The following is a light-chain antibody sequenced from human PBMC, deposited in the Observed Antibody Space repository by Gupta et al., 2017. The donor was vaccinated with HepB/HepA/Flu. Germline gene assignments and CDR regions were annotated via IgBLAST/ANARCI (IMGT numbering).Light chain of an antibody. J-gene: IGKJ4*01. V-gene: IGKV1-39*01. CDR1: QSIVIY. CDR3: QQSYSTPT. Sequence: DILMTQSPSSLSASVGDRVTITCRASQSIVIYLSWYQQKPGKAPKLLIYAASNLQSGVPSWFSGSGSGTDFTLTISSLQPEDFAPYYCQQSYSTPTFGGGTKVDIK. CDR2: AAS.